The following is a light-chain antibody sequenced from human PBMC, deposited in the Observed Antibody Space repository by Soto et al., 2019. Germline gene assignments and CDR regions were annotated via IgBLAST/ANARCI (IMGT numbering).Light chain of an antibody. Sequence: EILMTQSPATLSVSPGERATLSCRASQSLNRNLAWYQQKPGQAPRLIINGASTRASGIPARFSCSGSGTEFTLTISSLQSEDFALYYCQHYNDWPPAFTFGPGTKVDL. CDR2: GAS. CDR3: QHYNDWPPAFT. V-gene: IGKV3D-15*01. CDR1: QSLNRN. J-gene: IGKJ3*01.